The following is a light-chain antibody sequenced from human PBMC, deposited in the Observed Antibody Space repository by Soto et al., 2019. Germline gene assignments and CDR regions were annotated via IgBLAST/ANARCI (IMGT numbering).Light chain of an antibody. Sequence: EIVLTQSPDTLSLSPGERSTISCRASQIVPNNYLAWYMQKPGQAPKVLIYGASSRATGIPDRFSGSGSGTDFTLTISRLEPEDFAVYYCQQYGSSQGTFGQGTTGDIK. CDR2: GAS. J-gene: IGKJ1*01. CDR3: QQYGSSQGT. CDR1: QIVPNNY. V-gene: IGKV3-20*01.